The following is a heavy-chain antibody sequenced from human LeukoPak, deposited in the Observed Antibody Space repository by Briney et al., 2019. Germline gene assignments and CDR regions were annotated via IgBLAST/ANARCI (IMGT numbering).Heavy chain of an antibody. CDR3: ARRDYRDEPPNWFDP. CDR1: GYTSTSYG. D-gene: IGHD4-11*01. CDR2: ISAYNGNT. V-gene: IGHV1-18*01. Sequence: ASVKVSCKASGYTSTSYGISWVRQAPGQGLEWMGWISAYNGNTNYAQKLQGRVTMTTDTSTSTAYMELRSLRSDDTAVYYCARRDYRDEPPNWFDPWGQGTLVTVSS. J-gene: IGHJ5*02.